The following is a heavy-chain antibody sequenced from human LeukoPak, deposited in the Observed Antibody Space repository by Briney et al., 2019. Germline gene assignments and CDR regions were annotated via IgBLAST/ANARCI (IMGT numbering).Heavy chain of an antibody. D-gene: IGHD1-26*01. J-gene: IGHJ4*02. Sequence: GGSLRLSCAASGFTFSSYWTGRVRQAPGKGLEWVASINQDGSEKYYVDFVKGRFTISRDNAKKSLYLQMNSLRVEDTAVYYCARASSGRYFQFIDDWGQGTLVTVSS. CDR1: GFTFSSYW. CDR3: ARASSGRYFQFIDD. CDR2: INQDGSEK. V-gene: IGHV3-7*01.